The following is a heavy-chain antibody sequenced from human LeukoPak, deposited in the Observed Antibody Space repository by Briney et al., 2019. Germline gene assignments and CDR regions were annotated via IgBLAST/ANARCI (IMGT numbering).Heavy chain of an antibody. V-gene: IGHV4-38-2*02. CDR1: GYSISSGYY. Sequence: SETLTLTCAVSGYSISSGYYWGWIRQPPGKGLEWIGSIYHTGSTYYKPSLKSRVTMSVDTSKNQFSLKLTSVTAADTAVYYCARDSHASGSVHFQHWGQGTLVTVSS. J-gene: IGHJ1*01. CDR2: IYHTGST. CDR3: ARDSHASGSVHFQH. D-gene: IGHD3-22*01.